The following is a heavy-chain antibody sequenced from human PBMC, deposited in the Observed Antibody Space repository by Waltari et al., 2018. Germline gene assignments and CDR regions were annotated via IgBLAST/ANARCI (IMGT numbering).Heavy chain of an antibody. Sequence: EVQLVESGGGLVKPGGSLRLSCAASGFTFSEAWMNWVRQAPGKGLEWVGRINTDGGKTDYAAPVKGRVTVSRDDSKNTLYLQMNSLKIEDTAVYYCTTLPGYCRSTSCYEYFQHWGQGTLVTVSS. J-gene: IGHJ1*01. D-gene: IGHD2-2*03. CDR2: INTDGGKT. V-gene: IGHV3-15*07. CDR3: TTLPGYCRSTSCYEYFQH. CDR1: GFTFSEAW.